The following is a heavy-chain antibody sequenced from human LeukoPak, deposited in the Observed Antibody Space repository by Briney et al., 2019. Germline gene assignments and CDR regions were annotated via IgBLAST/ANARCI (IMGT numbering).Heavy chain of an antibody. CDR3: ARDRDYYDSSGIPEYYFDY. J-gene: IGHJ4*02. CDR1: GGTFSGYA. CDR2: IIPIFGTA. D-gene: IGHD3-22*01. V-gene: IGHV1-69*05. Sequence: ASVKVSCXASGGTFSGYAISWVRQAHGQGLEWRGGIIPIFGTANYTQKFQGRVTITTDESTSTAYMELSSLRSEDTAVYYCARDRDYYDSSGIPEYYFDYWGQGTLVTVSS.